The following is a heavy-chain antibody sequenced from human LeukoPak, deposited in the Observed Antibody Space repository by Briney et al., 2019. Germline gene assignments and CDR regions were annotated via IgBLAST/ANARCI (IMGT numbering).Heavy chain of an antibody. J-gene: IGHJ4*02. CDR3: AKVNDFWSGYYDDY. CDR2: INPNSGGT. V-gene: IGHV1-2*02. CDR1: GYTFTGYY. Sequence: GASVKVSCKASGYTFTGYYMHWVRQAPGQGLEWMGWINPNSGGTNYAQKFQGRVTMTRDTSISTAYMELSRLRSDDTAVYYCAKVNDFWSGYYDDYWGQGTLVTVSS. D-gene: IGHD3-3*01.